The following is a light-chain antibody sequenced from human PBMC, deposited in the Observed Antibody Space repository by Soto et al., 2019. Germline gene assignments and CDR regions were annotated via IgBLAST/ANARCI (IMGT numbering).Light chain of an antibody. J-gene: IGLJ1*01. CDR2: EVN. CDR1: SSDVGGYDC. V-gene: IGLV2-8*01. CDR3: SSHAGSNYAFL. Sequence: QSVLTQPPSAPGSPGQSVTISCTGTSSDVGGYDCVSWYQHHPGKAPKLVIYEVNKRPSGVPDRFSGSKSGNTASLTVSGLQAEDDADYYCSSHAGSNYAFLFGTGTKLTVL.